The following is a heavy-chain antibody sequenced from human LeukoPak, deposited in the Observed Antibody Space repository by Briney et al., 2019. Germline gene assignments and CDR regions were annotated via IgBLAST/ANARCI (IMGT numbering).Heavy chain of an antibody. V-gene: IGHV4-39*07. CDR2: IYNTGST. CDR3: AKTRTTGTPGDS. D-gene: IGHD1-1*01. Sequence: SETLSLTCTVSGGSISSSTYYWGWIRQSPGKGLEWIGSIYNTGSTHFNPSLKSRVTLSVDTSKNQFSLDLRSMTAADTAVYLCAKTRTTGTPGDSWGQGILVIVSS. J-gene: IGHJ4*02. CDR1: GGSISSSTYY.